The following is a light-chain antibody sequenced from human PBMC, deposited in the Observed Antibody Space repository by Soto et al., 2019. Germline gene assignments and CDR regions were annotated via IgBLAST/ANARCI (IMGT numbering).Light chain of an antibody. CDR1: QSISSY. Sequence: IQMTQSPSSLSASVGDRVTITCRASQSISSYLNWYQQKPGKAPKLLIYAASNLQSGVPSRFSGSGSGTDFTLSISSLQPEDFATYYCQQLHDYPITFGQGTKVDIK. CDR3: QQLHDYPIT. J-gene: IGKJ1*01. CDR2: AAS. V-gene: IGKV1-39*01.